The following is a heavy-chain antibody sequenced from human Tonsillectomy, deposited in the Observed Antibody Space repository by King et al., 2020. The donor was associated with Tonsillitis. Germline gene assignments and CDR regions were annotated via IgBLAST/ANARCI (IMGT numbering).Heavy chain of an antibody. J-gene: IGHJ6*03. V-gene: IGHV4-59*08. Sequence: QLQESGPGLVKPSETLSLTCTVSGDSISSYYWSWIRQPPGKGLEWIGYIYYSGGANYNPSLKSRVTISVDTSKNQFSLKLSSMTAADTAVYYCARHTTAVYYYMDVWGKGTTVTVSS. CDR2: IYYSGGA. CDR1: GDSISSYY. CDR3: ARHTTAVYYYMDV. D-gene: IGHD1-1*01.